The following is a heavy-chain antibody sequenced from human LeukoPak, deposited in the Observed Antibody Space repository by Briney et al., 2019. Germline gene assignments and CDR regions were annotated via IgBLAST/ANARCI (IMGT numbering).Heavy chain of an antibody. CDR2: ISGGGDTT. Sequence: GGSLRLPCPASDLTFSNNGMSGVGQSPGRGLEWVSGISGGGDTTYYAESVKGRFTISRDNSKNTLFLQMNSLTAEDTAVYYCAKTNGYYDYWGQGTLVAVSS. D-gene: IGHD3-22*01. CDR3: AKTNGYYDY. J-gene: IGHJ4*02. CDR1: DLTFSNNG. V-gene: IGHV3-23*01.